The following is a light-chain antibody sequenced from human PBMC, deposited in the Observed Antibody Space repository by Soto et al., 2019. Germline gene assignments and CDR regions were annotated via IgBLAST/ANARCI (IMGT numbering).Light chain of an antibody. CDR1: QSVSSY. CDR2: DAS. V-gene: IGKV3-11*01. J-gene: IGKJ1*01. CDR3: QQRSNWPPWT. Sequence: EIVLTRSPATLSLSPGERATLSCRASQSVSSYLAWYQQKPGQAPRLLIYDASNRATGIPARFSGSGSGTDFTPTISRLEPEDFSVYYCQQRSNWPPWTFGQGNKVEIK.